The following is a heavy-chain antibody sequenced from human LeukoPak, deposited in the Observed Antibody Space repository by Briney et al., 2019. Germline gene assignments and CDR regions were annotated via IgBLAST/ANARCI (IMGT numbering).Heavy chain of an antibody. D-gene: IGHD3-22*01. V-gene: IGHV3-7*03. Sequence: GGSLRLSCAASGFTFSSYWMSWVRQAPGKGLEWVANIKQDGSEKYYVDSVKGRFTISRDNSKNTLYLQMNSLRAEDTAVYYCAKLSGSGVATLIVVLPYYFDYWGQGTLVTVSS. CDR2: IKQDGSEK. CDR1: GFTFSSYW. CDR3: AKLSGSGVATLIVVLPYYFDY. J-gene: IGHJ4*02.